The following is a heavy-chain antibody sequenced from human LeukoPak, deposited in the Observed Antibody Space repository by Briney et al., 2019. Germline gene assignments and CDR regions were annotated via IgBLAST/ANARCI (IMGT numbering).Heavy chain of an antibody. Sequence: GGSLRLSCEASGFTFSRYWMSWVRQAPGKGLEWVANIKQDGSEKHYVDSVEGRFTISRDNAKNSVYLQMNSLRAEDTAVYYCVRAVVVAASYRFDPWGQGTLVTVSS. CDR3: VRAVVVAASYRFDP. V-gene: IGHV3-7*03. D-gene: IGHD2-15*01. J-gene: IGHJ5*02. CDR2: IKQDGSEK. CDR1: GFTFSRYW.